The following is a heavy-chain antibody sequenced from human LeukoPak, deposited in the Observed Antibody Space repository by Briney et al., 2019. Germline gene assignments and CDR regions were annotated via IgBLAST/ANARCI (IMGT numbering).Heavy chain of an antibody. D-gene: IGHD3-3*01. CDR1: GYTFTSYG. J-gene: IGHJ6*03. V-gene: IGHV1-18*01. CDR3: ARAGWLLSSRIYYYYYMDV. CDR2: ISAYNGNT. Sequence: GASVKVSCKASGYTFTSYGISWVRQAPGQGLEWMGWISAYNGNTNYAQKLQGRVTMTTDTSTSTAYMELRSLRSDDTAVYYCARAGWLLSSRIYYYYYMDVWGKGTTVTVSS.